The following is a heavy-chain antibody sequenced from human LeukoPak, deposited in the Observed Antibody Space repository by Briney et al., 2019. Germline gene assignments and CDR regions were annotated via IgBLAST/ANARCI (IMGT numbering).Heavy chain of an antibody. CDR1: GLTVSSYY. CDR3: ARVRYSSGWSRKGDAFDI. J-gene: IGHJ3*02. V-gene: IGHV3-53*01. Sequence: PGGSLRLSCAASGLTVSSYYMSWVRQAPGKGLEWVSVIYSGGSTYYADSVKSRFTISRDNSKNTLYLQMNSLRAEDTAVYYCARVRYSSGWSRKGDAFDIWGQGTMVTVSS. CDR2: IYSGGST. D-gene: IGHD6-19*01.